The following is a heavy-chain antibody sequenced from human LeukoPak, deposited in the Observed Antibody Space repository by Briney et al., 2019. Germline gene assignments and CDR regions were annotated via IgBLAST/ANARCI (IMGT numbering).Heavy chain of an antibody. D-gene: IGHD2-21*02. CDR1: GGSISSYY. CDR2: IYYSGST. V-gene: IGHV4-59*01. CDR3: ARRLPLAYCGGDCYSGAFDI. J-gene: IGHJ3*02. Sequence: SETLSLTCTVSGGSISSYYWSWIRQPPGKGLEWIGYIYYSGSTNYNPSLKSRVTISVDTSKNQFSPKLSSVTAADTAVYYCARRLPLAYCGGDCYSGAFDIWGQGTMVTVSS.